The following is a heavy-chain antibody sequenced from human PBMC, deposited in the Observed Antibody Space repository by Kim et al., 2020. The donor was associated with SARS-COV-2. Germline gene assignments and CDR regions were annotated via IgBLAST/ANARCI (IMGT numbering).Heavy chain of an antibody. CDR3: ARDRRITIFGGGRSWFDP. CDR1: GYTFTSYV. D-gene: IGHD3-3*01. Sequence: ASVKVSCKASGYTFTSYVMNWVRQAPGQGLEWMGWINTNTGNPTYAQGFTGRFVFSLDTSVSTAYLQISGLKAEDTAVYYCARDRRITIFGGGRSWFDPWGQGTLVTVSS. CDR2: INTNTGNP. V-gene: IGHV7-4-1*02. J-gene: IGHJ5*02.